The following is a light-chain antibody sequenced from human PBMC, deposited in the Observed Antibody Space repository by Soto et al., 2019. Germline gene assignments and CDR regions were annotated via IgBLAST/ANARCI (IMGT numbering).Light chain of an antibody. CDR3: QQYYSYPQT. CDR2: AAS. J-gene: IGKJ1*01. V-gene: IGKV1-8*01. Sequence: AIRMTQSPSSLSASTGDRVTITCRASQGISSYLAWYQQKPGKAPKLLIYAASTLQSGVPSRFSGSGSGTDFTLTISCLQSEDFATSYCQQYYSYPQTFGQGTKVEIK. CDR1: QGISSY.